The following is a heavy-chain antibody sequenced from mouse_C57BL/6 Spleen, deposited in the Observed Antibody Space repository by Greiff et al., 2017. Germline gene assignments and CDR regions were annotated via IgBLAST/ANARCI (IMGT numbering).Heavy chain of an antibody. D-gene: IGHD2-1*01. CDR1: GYAFSSSW. Sequence: QVQLQQSGPELVKPGASVKISCKASGYAFSSSWMNWVKQRPGKGLEWIGRIYPGDGDTNYNGKFKGKATLTADKSSSTAYMQLSSLTSEDSAVYYCAREEDYYGNFFDYWGQGTTLTGSS. CDR3: AREEDYYGNFFDY. J-gene: IGHJ2*01. V-gene: IGHV1-82*01. CDR2: IYPGDGDT.